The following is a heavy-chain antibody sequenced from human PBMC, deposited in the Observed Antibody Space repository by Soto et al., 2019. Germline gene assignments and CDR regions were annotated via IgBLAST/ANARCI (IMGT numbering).Heavy chain of an antibody. V-gene: IGHV3-33*01. Sequence: QVSLVASGGGVVQPGRSLRLSCAVSGFGFSAYDMHWVRQAPGKGLEWVAFIRASGNDKYYADSVKGRFSISRDNSRATLSFQMNNLRSDDTAVYFSSRDGGNCGSGSHYSGPDSGGQGSLVPVSS. CDR1: GFGFSAYD. CDR2: IRASGNDK. D-gene: IGHD3-10*01. CDR3: SRDGGNCGSGSHYSGPDS. J-gene: IGHJ4*02.